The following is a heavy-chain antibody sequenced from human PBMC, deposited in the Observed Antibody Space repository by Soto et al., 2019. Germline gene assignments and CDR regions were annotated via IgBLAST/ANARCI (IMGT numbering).Heavy chain of an antibody. D-gene: IGHD7-27*01. CDR2: MNPNSGNT. Sequence: QVQLVQSGAEVKKPGASVKVSCKASGYTFTSYDTNWVRQATGQGLEWMGWMNPNSGNTGYAQKFQGRVTMTRNTSVSTAYMELSSLRCEDTAVYYCGSCTSGDYYYYYGMDVWGQGTTVTVSS. CDR3: GSCTSGDYYYYYGMDV. V-gene: IGHV1-8*01. CDR1: GYTFTSYD. J-gene: IGHJ6*02.